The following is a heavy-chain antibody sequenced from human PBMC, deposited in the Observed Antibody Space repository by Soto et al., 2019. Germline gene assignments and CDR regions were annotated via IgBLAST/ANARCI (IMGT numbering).Heavy chain of an antibody. CDR3: ARMTKAYYDFWSGYYTPYYFDY. Sequence: QVQLVQSGAEVKKPGASVKVSCKASGYTFTSYDINWVRQATGQGLEWMGWMNPNSGNTGYAQKVQGRVTMTRNTSISTAYMELSSLRSEDTAVYYCARMTKAYYDFWSGYYTPYYFDYWGQGTLVTVSS. CDR2: MNPNSGNT. D-gene: IGHD3-3*01. V-gene: IGHV1-8*01. CDR1: GYTFTSYD. J-gene: IGHJ4*02.